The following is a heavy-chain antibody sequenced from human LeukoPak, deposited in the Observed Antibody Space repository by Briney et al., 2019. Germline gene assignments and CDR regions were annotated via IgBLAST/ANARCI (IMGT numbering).Heavy chain of an antibody. J-gene: IGHJ4*02. D-gene: IGHD3-10*01. CDR2: FSGSGGST. V-gene: IGHV3-23*01. CDR1: GFTFSTYG. CDR3: ATDKLGGSGSLDY. Sequence: GGSVRLSCAASGFTFSTYGMSWVRQAPGKGLEWVSTFSGSGGSTYYADSVKGRFTISRDTSKNTLYLQMNSLRAEDTAVYYCATDKLGGSGSLDYWGQGTLVTVSS.